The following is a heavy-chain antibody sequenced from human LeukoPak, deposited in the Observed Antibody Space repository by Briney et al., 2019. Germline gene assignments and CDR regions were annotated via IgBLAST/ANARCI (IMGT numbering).Heavy chain of an antibody. D-gene: IGHD7-27*01. CDR3: ASRKLGNDY. Sequence: SETLSLTCTISGGSVSDYYWSWLRQSPGKGLEWIGYIYHTGSTSYSPSLKSRVTISADTSQNQFSLKLSSVTAADTAVYYCASRKLGNDYWGQGTLVTVSS. V-gene: IGHV4-59*02. J-gene: IGHJ4*02. CDR2: IYHTGST. CDR1: GGSVSDYY.